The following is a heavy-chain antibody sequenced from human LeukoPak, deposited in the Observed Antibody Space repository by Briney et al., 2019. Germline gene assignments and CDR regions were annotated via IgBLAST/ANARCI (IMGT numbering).Heavy chain of an antibody. CDR1: RDSISGYS. CDR3: VRGPYGASISKWFDP. Sequence: SETLSLTCTVSRDSISGYSWSWIRQSPGGGLERIGYIYYSGDTAYNPSLRSRVTMSVDTSKNQFSLQLRSMTTADTAVYFCVRGPYGASISKWFDPWGQGTQVIVSP. D-gene: IGHD4/OR15-4a*01. CDR2: IYYSGDT. V-gene: IGHV4-59*01. J-gene: IGHJ5*02.